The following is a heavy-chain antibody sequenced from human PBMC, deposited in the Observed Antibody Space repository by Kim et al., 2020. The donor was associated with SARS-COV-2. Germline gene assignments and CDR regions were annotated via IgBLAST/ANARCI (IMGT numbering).Heavy chain of an antibody. V-gene: IGHV3-33*01. CDR2: IWYDGSNK. D-gene: IGHD4-17*01. CDR1: GFTFSSYG. CDR3: AREYYGDYAVLDY. J-gene: IGHJ4*02. Sequence: GGSLRLSCAASGFTFSSYGMHWVRQAPGKGLEWVAVIWYDGSNKYYADSVKGRFTISRDNSMNTLYLQMNSLRAEDTALYYCAREYYGDYAVLDYWGQGTLVTVSS.